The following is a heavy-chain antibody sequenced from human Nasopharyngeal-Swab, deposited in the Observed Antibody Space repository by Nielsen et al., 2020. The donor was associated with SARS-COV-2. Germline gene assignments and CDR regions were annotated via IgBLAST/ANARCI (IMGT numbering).Heavy chain of an antibody. CDR2: IYYSGTT. CDR1: GGSISSRTYY. V-gene: IGHV4-39*07. D-gene: IGHD3-16*01. J-gene: IGHJ4*02. CDR3: ASEAYDYVRGTYDPRGPKYYFDY. Sequence: SETLSLTCTVSGGTVSGGSISSRTYYWGGIRQPPGKGLEWIGSIYYSGTTYYNPSLKSRVTISVDTSKNQFSLKLSSVTAADTAVYFCASEAYDYVRGTYDPRGPKYYFDYWGQGNLVTVSS.